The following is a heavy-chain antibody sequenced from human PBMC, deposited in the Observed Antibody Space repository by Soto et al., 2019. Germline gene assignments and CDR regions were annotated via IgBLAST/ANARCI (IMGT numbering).Heavy chain of an antibody. CDR1: GGSISDYQ. CDR3: ARMRGLGEISPYLDY. V-gene: IGHV4-59*01. Sequence: QVQLQASGPGLAKPSETLSLTCSISGGSISDYQWNWIRQPPGKGLEWSGYIYYSGRTNYNPSLKSRLTISLETSMRQFSLRLRSVTAADTAVYYCARMRGLGEISPYLDYWGQGALVTVSS. D-gene: IGHD3-16*01. J-gene: IGHJ4*02. CDR2: IYYSGRT.